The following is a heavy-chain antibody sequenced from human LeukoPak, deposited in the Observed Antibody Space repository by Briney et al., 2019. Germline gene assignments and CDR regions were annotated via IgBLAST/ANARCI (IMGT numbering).Heavy chain of an antibody. CDR3: AREWELSYYFGY. CDR2: ISYDGSNK. V-gene: IGHV3-30-3*01. J-gene: IGHJ4*02. D-gene: IGHD1-26*01. Sequence: GGSLRLSCAASGFTFSSYAMHWVRQAPGKGLEWVAVISYDGSNKYYADSVKGRFTISRDNSQNTLYLQTNSLRAEDTAVYYCAREWELSYYFGYWGQGTLVTVSS. CDR1: GFTFSSYA.